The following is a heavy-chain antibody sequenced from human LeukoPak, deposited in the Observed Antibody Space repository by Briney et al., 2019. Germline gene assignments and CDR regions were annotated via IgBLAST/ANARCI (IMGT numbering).Heavy chain of an antibody. Sequence: GGSLRLSCAASGFTFSSYGMHWVRQAPGKGLEWVAVIWYDGSNKYYADSVRGRFTISRDNSKNTLYLQMNSLRAEDTAVYYCARVFIPYDSSGYNWFDPWGQGTLVTVSS. V-gene: IGHV3-33*08. CDR2: IWYDGSNK. D-gene: IGHD3-22*01. CDR1: GFTFSSYG. CDR3: ARVFIPYDSSGYNWFDP. J-gene: IGHJ5*02.